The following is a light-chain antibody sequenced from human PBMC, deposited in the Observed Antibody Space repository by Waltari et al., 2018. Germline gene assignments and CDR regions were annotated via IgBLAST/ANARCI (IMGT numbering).Light chain of an antibody. CDR1: QSVGNNY. CDR3: QQYGSSPLT. CDR2: GAS. J-gene: IGKJ4*01. Sequence: EIVLTQSPGTLSLSPGERATLSCRASQSVGNNYLAWYPQKPGPAPRLLIYGASSRATGSPDRFRGSGSGTDFTLTISRLEPEDFAVYYCQQYGSSPLTFGGGTKVEI. V-gene: IGKV3-20*01.